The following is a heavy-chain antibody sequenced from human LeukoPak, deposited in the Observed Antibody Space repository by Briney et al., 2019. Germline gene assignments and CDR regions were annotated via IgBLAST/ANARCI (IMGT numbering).Heavy chain of an antibody. CDR2: IIPIFGTA. D-gene: IGHD2-2*01. V-gene: IGHV1-69*01. CDR3: ARGSSGIIVVVPATYFDY. Sequence: ASVKVSCKASGGTFSSYAISWVRQAPGQGLEWMGGIIPIFGTANYAQKFQGRVTITADESTSTAYMELSSLRSEDTAVYYCARGSSGIIVVVPATYFDYWGQGTLVTVSS. J-gene: IGHJ4*02. CDR1: GGTFSSYA.